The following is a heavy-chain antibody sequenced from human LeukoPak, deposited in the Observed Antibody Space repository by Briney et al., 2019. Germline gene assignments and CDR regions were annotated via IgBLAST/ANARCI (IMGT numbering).Heavy chain of an antibody. D-gene: IGHD2-21*01. CDR1: GGSLTNYY. Sequence: SGTLSLTCTVSGGSLTNYYWSWIRQPPGKGLEWIGYIYYTGSTNYNSSLKSRVTISIDTSKNQFSLKVNSVTPADTAVYFCARWAIGPQDFDIWGQGTMVTVSS. J-gene: IGHJ3*02. CDR3: ARWAIGPQDFDI. V-gene: IGHV4-59*01. CDR2: IYYTGST.